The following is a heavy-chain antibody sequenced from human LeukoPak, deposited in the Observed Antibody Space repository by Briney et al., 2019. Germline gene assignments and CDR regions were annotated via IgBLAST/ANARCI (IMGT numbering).Heavy chain of an antibody. CDR2: IHYSGST. V-gene: IGHV4-59*08. CDR3: ARQDNDYPYYFDY. J-gene: IGHJ4*02. Sequence: SETLSLTCTVSGGSISGFYWSWLRQPPGKELEWIGYIHYSGSTNYNPSLKSRVTISVDTSKNQFSLKLNSVTAADTAVYYCARQDNDYPYYFDYWGQGTLVTVSS. D-gene: IGHD4-11*01. CDR1: GGSISGFY.